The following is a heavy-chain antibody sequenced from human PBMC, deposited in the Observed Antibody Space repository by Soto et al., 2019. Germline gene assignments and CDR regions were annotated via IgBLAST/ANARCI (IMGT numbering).Heavy chain of an antibody. V-gene: IGHV3-23*01. CDR3: AKGFYGSGSYYNERAFDS. CDR1: GFTFSTYA. CDR2: ISGSGDFT. Sequence: GGSLRLSCAASGFTFSTYAISWVRQTPWKGLEWVSVISGSGDFTYFADSVKGRFTISRDNPKNTIYLQMNSLRAEDTAVYYCAKGFYGSGSYYNERAFDSWGQGTLVTVSS. D-gene: IGHD3-10*01. J-gene: IGHJ4*02.